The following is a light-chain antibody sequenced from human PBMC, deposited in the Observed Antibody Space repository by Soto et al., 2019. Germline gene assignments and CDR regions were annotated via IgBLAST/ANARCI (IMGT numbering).Light chain of an antibody. CDR1: QSVSCN. CDR3: QHYNNWPLT. V-gene: IGKV3-15*01. CDR2: ATS. Sequence: EIVMTQSPATPSVSPGERASLSCRASQSVSCNLAWYQQKPGQTPRPLISATSTRATGIPARFSGSGSGTEFPLTISRLQSEDFAVYYCQHYNNWPLTFGGGTKVDIK. J-gene: IGKJ4*01.